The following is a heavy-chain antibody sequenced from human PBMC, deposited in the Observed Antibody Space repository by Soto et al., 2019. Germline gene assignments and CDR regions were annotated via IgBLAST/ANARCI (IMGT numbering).Heavy chain of an antibody. D-gene: IGHD4-17*01. CDR1: GFTFSSYG. CDR3: AKGLTFKMPTVTTRGTGLFGY. Sequence: GGSLRLSCAASGFTFSSYGMHWVRQAPGKGLEWVAVISYDGSNKYYADSVKGRFTISRDNSKNTLYLQMNSLRSEDTAVYYCAKGLTFKMPTVTTRGTGLFGYWGKGTLVTVSS. V-gene: IGHV3-30*18. J-gene: IGHJ4*02. CDR2: ISYDGSNK.